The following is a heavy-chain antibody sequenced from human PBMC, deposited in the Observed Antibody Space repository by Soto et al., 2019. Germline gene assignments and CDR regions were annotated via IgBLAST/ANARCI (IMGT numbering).Heavy chain of an antibody. CDR1: GFTFSSYS. Sequence: NPGGSLRLSCAASGFTFSSYSMNWVRQAPGKGLEWVSSISSSSSYIYYADSVKGRFTISRDNAKNSLYLQMNSLRAEDTAVYYCARDPPDTLYYYYGMDVWGQGTTVTVSS. CDR2: ISSSSSYI. V-gene: IGHV3-21*01. J-gene: IGHJ6*02. CDR3: ARDPPDTLYYYYGMDV.